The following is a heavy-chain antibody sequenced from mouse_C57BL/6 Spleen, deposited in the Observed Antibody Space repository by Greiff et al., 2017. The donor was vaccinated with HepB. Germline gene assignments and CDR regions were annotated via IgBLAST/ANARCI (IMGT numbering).Heavy chain of an antibody. V-gene: IGHV5-17*01. CDR2: ISSGSSTI. CDR3: ARESTAQATLFDY. D-gene: IGHD3-2*02. J-gene: IGHJ2*01. Sequence: EVKVVESGGGLVKPGGSLKLSCAASGFTFSDYGMHWVRQAPEKGLEWVAYISSGSSTIYYADTVKGRFTISRDNAKNTLFLQMTSLRSEDTAMYYCARESTAQATLFDYWGQGTTLTVSS. CDR1: GFTFSDYG.